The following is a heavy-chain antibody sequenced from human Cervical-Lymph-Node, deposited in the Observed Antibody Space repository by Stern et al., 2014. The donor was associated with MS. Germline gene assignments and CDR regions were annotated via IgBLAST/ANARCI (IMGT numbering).Heavy chain of an antibody. Sequence: QVQLQESGPGLVKSSQDLSLTCAVSPPGSMMSGYFWTWVRQLPGKGLEWIGYIYYNGDTYYNPSLNGRLTISLDTSKDQISLRLTSVTAADTAVYYCARYQYRGYSTLSLYYYPMNVWGRGASVTVSS. CDR2: IYYNGDT. V-gene: IGHV4-31*11. J-gene: IGHJ6*02. CDR1: PGSMMSGYF. D-gene: IGHD5-12*01. CDR3: ARYQYRGYSTLSLYYYPMNV.